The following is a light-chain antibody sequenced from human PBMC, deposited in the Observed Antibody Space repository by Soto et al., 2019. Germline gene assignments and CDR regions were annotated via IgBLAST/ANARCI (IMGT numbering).Light chain of an antibody. V-gene: IGKV3-20*01. Sequence: EIVLTQSPGTLSLSPGERATLSCRASQSVTSNYIAWYQHKPGQAPRLLIYGASSRVTGIPDRFSGSGAGTDFVLTISRLEPEEYAVYYCPQYGTSPRTFVQGTKLEIK. CDR2: GAS. CDR3: PQYGTSPRT. J-gene: IGKJ2*01. CDR1: QSVTSNY.